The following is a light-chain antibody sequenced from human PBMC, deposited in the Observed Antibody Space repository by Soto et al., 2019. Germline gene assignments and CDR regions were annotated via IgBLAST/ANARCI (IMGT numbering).Light chain of an antibody. CDR2: RNN. Sequence: QSVLTQPPSASGTPGQRVTISCSGSSSNIGSNYVYWYQQLPGTAPKLLIYRNNQRPSGVPYRFSGSKSGTSASLAISGVRSEDEADYYCAAWDDSLSGGVFGGGTKLTVL. CDR3: AAWDDSLSGGV. J-gene: IGLJ3*02. CDR1: SSNIGSNY. V-gene: IGLV1-47*01.